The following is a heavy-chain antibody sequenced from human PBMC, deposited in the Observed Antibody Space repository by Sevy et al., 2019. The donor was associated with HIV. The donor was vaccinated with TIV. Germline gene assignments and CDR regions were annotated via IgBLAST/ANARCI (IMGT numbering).Heavy chain of an antibody. CDR3: ARDVAGYCSGGSCYSFGYFDY. CDR1: GFTFSSYA. J-gene: IGHJ4*02. V-gene: IGHV3-30-3*01. CDR2: ISYDGSNK. Sequence: GGSLRLSCAASGFTFSSYAMHWVHQAPGKGLEWVAVISYDGSNKYYADSVKGRFTISRDNSKNTLYLQMNSLRAEDTAVYYCARDVAGYCSGGSCYSFGYFDYWGQGTLVTVSS. D-gene: IGHD2-15*01.